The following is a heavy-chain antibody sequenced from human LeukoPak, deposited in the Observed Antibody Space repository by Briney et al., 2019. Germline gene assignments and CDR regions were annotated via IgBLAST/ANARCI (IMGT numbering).Heavy chain of an antibody. Sequence: GGSLRLSCAASGFTFSSYAMTWVRQSPARGLEYVSSSSGSGASTHYADSVKGRFTISRDNSRNTLHLEMSSLRVEDSALYYCAKDRAPYGSGGGEDYFDLWGRGTLVTVSS. CDR2: SSGSGAST. CDR1: GFTFSSYA. J-gene: IGHJ2*01. V-gene: IGHV3-23*01. CDR3: AKDRAPYGSGGGEDYFDL. D-gene: IGHD3-10*01.